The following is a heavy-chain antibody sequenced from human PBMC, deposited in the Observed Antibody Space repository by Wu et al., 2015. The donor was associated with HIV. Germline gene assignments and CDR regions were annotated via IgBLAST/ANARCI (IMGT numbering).Heavy chain of an antibody. D-gene: IGHD3-10*01. V-gene: IGHV1-8*01. CDR3: ARTYYYGSGSYPIHFDY. CDR2: MNPNSGNT. Sequence: QVQLVQSGAEVKKPGASVKVSCKASGYTFTSYDINWVRQATGQGLEWMGWMNPNSGNTGYAQKFQGRVTMTRNTSISTAYMELSRLRSDDTAVYYCARTYYYGSGSYPIHFDYWGQGTLVTVSS. CDR1: GYTFTSYD. J-gene: IGHJ4*02.